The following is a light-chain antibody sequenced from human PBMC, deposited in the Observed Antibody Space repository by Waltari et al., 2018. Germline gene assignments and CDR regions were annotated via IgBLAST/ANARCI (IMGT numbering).Light chain of an antibody. J-gene: IGLJ1*01. CDR1: SSDVGGYND. V-gene: IGLV2-14*01. CDR3: SSYASSTTRV. Sequence: QSALTQPASVSGSPGQSITISCNGPSSDVGGYNDVSWYQQHLGKAPKLMIYGVSNRPSGVSARFSGSKSGNTASLTISGLQAEDEADYYCSSYASSTTRVFGSGTKVTVL. CDR2: GVS.